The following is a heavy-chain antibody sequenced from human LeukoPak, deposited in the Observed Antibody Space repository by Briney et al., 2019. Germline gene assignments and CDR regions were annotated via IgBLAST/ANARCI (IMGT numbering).Heavy chain of an antibody. D-gene: IGHD2-21*02. Sequence: SETLSLTYAVSGGSINTDSSYWAWIRQPPGKGLEWIGTIYYNGVTYYNLSLKNRLTISVDTSKNHFSLKLNSVTAADTAVYYCTRVARGCGGDCYLYFNSWGQGTLVTVSS. V-gene: IGHV4-39*07. J-gene: IGHJ4*02. CDR1: GGSINTDSSY. CDR3: TRVARGCGGDCYLYFNS. CDR2: IYYNGVT.